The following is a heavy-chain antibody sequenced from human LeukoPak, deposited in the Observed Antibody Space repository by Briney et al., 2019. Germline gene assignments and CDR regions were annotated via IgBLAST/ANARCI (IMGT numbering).Heavy chain of an antibody. CDR1: GFRFSNYA. Sequence: GGSLRLSCTASGFRFSNYAMNWVRQAPWKGLEWVSVISGGGSSTNYADSVKGRFTISRENSKNTLYLQMNSLRAEDTAVYYCAHTDSYYFDSGMVSWGQGALVTVSS. CDR2: ISGGGSST. D-gene: IGHD3-22*01. V-gene: IGHV3-23*01. CDR3: AHTDSYYFDSGMVS. J-gene: IGHJ5*02.